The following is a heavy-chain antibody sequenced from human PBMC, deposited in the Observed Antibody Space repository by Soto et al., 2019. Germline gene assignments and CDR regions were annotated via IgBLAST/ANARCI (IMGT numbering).Heavy chain of an antibody. D-gene: IGHD3-3*01. Sequence: SVKVSCKASGGTFSSYAISWVRQAPGQGLEWMGGIIPIFGTANYGQKFQGRVTITADESTSTAYMELSSLRSEDTAVYYCARDNDFWSGYAPDYYYYGMDVWGQGTTVTVSS. V-gene: IGHV1-69*13. CDR3: ARDNDFWSGYAPDYYYYGMDV. CDR1: GGTFSSYA. J-gene: IGHJ6*02. CDR2: IIPIFGTA.